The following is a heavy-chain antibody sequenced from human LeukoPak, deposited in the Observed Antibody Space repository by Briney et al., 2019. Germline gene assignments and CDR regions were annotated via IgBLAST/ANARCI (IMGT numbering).Heavy chain of an antibody. CDR2: ISGSGGST. J-gene: IGHJ6*02. CDR3: AKDGGCSGSYYGYYYYGMDV. CDR1: GFTFSSYA. Sequence: PGGSLRLSCAASGFTFSSYAMSWVRQAPGKGLEWVSAISGSGGSTYYADSVKGRFTISRDNSKNTLYLQMNSLRAEDTAVYYCAKDGGCSGSYYGYYYYGMDVWGQGTTVTVSS. D-gene: IGHD1-26*01. V-gene: IGHV3-23*01.